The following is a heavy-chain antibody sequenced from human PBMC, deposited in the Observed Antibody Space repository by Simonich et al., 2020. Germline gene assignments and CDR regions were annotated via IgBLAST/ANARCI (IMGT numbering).Heavy chain of an antibody. D-gene: IGHD1-26*01. CDR2: INHSGST. CDR3: AREGFSGSYYDY. CDR1: GGSFSGYY. Sequence: QVQLQQWGAGLLKPSETLSLTCAVYGGSFSGYYWSWNRQPPGKGLEWIGEINHSGSTNYNPSLKSRVTISVDTSKNQFSLKLSSVTAADTAVYYCAREGFSGSYYDYWGQGTLVTVSS. J-gene: IGHJ4*02. V-gene: IGHV4-34*01.